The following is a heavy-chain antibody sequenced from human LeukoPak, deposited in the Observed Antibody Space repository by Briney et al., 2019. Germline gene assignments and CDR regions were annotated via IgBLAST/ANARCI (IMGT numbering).Heavy chain of an antibody. CDR2: ISGSGGST. V-gene: IGHV3-23*01. CDR1: GFNFSCYA. Sequence: GGSLRLSCAASGFNFSCYAMSWVRQAPGKGLAWVSAISGSGGSTYYADVVKGRFNISRDNSKNTLYPQIDSLRPADTALLYFAGGWFFAYGGQGTRVTVSP. D-gene: IGHD3-10*01. J-gene: IGHJ4*02. CDR3: AGGWFFAY.